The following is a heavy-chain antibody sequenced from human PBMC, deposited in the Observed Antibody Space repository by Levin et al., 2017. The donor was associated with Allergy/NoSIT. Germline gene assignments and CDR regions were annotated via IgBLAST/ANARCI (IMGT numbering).Heavy chain of an antibody. V-gene: IGHV3-33*01. CDR2: IWYDGSNK. J-gene: IGHJ4*02. Sequence: GGSLRLSCAASGFTFSSYGMHWVRQAPGKGLEWVAVIWYDGSNKYYADSVKGRFTISRDNSKNTLYLQMNSLRAEDTAVYYCARDLSGSYLYDYWGQGTLVTVSS. CDR3: ARDLSGSYLYDY. CDR1: GFTFSSYG. D-gene: IGHD1-26*01.